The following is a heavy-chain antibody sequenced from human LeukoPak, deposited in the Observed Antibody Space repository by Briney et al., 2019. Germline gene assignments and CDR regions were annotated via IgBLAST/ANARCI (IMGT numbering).Heavy chain of an antibody. Sequence: SETLSLTCTVSGGSISSSSYYWGWIRQPPGEGLEWIGSIYYSGSTYYNPSLKSRVTISVDTSKNQFSLKLSSVTAADTAVYYCARIYDSSGSYFDYWGQGTLVTVSS. CDR3: ARIYDSSGSYFDY. CDR1: GGSISSSSYY. J-gene: IGHJ4*02. D-gene: IGHD3-22*01. V-gene: IGHV4-39*07. CDR2: IYYSGST.